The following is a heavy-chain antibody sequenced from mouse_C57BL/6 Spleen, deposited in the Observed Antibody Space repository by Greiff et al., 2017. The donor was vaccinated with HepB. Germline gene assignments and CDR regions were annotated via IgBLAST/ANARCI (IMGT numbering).Heavy chain of an antibody. CDR3: ARGKNWPGDY. Sequence: EVQRVESGGGLVKPGGSLKLSCAASGFTFSDYGMHWVRQAPEKELEWVAYISSGSSTIYYADTVKGRFTITRDNAKNTLFLQMTSLRSEDTAMYYCARGKNWPGDYWGQGTTLTVSS. D-gene: IGHD4-1*01. J-gene: IGHJ2*01. V-gene: IGHV5-17*01. CDR1: GFTFSDYG. CDR2: ISSGSSTI.